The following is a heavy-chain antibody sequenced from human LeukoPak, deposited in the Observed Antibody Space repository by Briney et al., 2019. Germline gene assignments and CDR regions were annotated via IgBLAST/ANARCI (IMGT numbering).Heavy chain of an antibody. D-gene: IGHD3-22*01. CDR1: GYSVTSYW. Sequence: GESLKISCKGSGYSVTSYWIGWVRLMPGKGLEWMGIIYPGDSDTIYNPSFQGQVTISADRSVSTAYLQWSSLKASDTAMYYCARRAVSHGYFDYWGQGTQVTVSS. CDR3: ARRAVSHGYFDY. J-gene: IGHJ4*02. CDR2: IYPGDSDT. V-gene: IGHV5-51*01.